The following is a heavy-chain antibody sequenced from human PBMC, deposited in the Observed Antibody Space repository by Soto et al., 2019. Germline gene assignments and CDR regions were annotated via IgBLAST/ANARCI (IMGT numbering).Heavy chain of an antibody. CDR3: ATPLYYYDSSGYYPPGGMDV. CDR1: GGSISSSSYY. V-gene: IGHV4-39*01. D-gene: IGHD3-22*01. Sequence: PSETLSLTCTVSGGSISSSSYYWVWIRQPPGKGLEWIGSIYYSGSTYYNPSLKSRVTISVDTSKNQFSLKLSSATAADTAVYYCATPLYYYDSSGYYPPGGMDVWGQGTTVTVSS. J-gene: IGHJ6*02. CDR2: IYYSGST.